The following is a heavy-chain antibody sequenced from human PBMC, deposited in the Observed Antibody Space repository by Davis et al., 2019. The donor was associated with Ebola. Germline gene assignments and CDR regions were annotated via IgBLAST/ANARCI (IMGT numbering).Heavy chain of an antibody. V-gene: IGHV5-51*01. CDR3: ARHAPGRLRYSDVHDAFDI. CDR1: VYSVTSYW. J-gene: IGHJ3*02. D-gene: IGHD3-9*01. Sequence: KVSCKGSVYSVTSYWIGGVRQIPGKSLEWMESIYPGDSDTRYSPSCQGQVTISADKSISTAHLQWSRLKAADPAMYYCARHAPGRLRYSDVHDAFDIWGQGTMVTVSS. CDR2: IYPGDSDT.